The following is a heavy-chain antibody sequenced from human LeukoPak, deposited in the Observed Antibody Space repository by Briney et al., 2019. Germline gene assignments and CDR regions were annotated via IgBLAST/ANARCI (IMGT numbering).Heavy chain of an antibody. CDR1: GFTFSSYA. V-gene: IGHV3-30-3*01. Sequence: PGRSLTLSCAVSGFTFSSYAMHWVRQAPGKGLEWVAAISYDGSNKYYADSVKGRFTISRDNSKNTLYLQMNSLRAEDTAEYYCVLPYYDFWSGGANYGMDVWGQGTTVTVSS. CDR3: VLPYYDFWSGGANYGMDV. D-gene: IGHD3-3*01. CDR2: ISYDGSNK. J-gene: IGHJ6*02.